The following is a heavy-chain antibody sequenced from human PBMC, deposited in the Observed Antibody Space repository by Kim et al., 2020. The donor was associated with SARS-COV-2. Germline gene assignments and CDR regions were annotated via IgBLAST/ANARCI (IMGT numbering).Heavy chain of an antibody. D-gene: IGHD2-8*01. CDR1: GFTFSSYS. J-gene: IGHJ6*02. CDR2: ITSASSYI. Sequence: GGSLRLSCTATGFTFSSYSMNWVRQAPGKGLEWVSSITSASSYIYYADSVKGRFTISRDNAKNSLYLQMDRLRVKDTALYYCAREEGYCTSSSCSLGGMDVWGQGTTVTVSS. CDR3: AREEGYCTSSSCSLGGMDV. V-gene: IGHV3-21*01.